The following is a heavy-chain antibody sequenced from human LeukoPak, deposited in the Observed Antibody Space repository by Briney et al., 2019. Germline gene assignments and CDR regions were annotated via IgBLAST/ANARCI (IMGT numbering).Heavy chain of an antibody. V-gene: IGHV4-39*01. D-gene: IGHD3-16*02. Sequence: TSETLSLTCTVSGGSISSSSYYWGWIRQPPGKGLEWIGSIYYSGSTYYNPSLKSRVTISVDTSKNQFSLKLSSVTAADTAVYYCASIGAWGLRLGELSLWEDYFDYWGQGTLVTVSS. CDR1: GGSISSSSYY. CDR2: IYYSGST. CDR3: ASIGAWGLRLGELSLWEDYFDY. J-gene: IGHJ4*02.